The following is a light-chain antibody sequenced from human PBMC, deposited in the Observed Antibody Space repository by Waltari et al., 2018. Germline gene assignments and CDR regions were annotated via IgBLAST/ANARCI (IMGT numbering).Light chain of an antibody. CDR2: ATN. J-gene: IGLJ1*01. CDR3: TSRDISCAWV. V-gene: IGLV3-19*01. Sequence: SSELTQEPAVSVALGQTVEIRCQGDSLTNYHASWYQKRPGQAPKLVIFATNNRPSEIPDRFSGSGSGNTASLTITGARAEDEADYYCTSRDISCAWVFGSGTKVFV. CDR1: SLTNYH.